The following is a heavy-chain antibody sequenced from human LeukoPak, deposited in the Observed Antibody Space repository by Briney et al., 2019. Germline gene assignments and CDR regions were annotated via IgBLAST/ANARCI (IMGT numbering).Heavy chain of an antibody. CDR3: ARDGYAYYMDV. D-gene: IGHD2-8*01. CDR2: INPSGGST. Sequence: ASLKVSCTASGYTFTSYYMHWVRQAPGQGLEWMGIINPSGGSTSYAQKFQGRVTMTRDMSTSTVYMELSSLRSEDTAVYYCARDGYAYYMDVWGKGTTVTVSS. CDR1: GYTFTSYY. J-gene: IGHJ6*03. V-gene: IGHV1-46*01.